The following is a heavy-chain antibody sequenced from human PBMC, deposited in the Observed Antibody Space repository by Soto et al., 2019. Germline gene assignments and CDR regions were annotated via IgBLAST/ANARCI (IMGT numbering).Heavy chain of an antibody. V-gene: IGHV3-30-3*01. CDR2: ISYDGSNK. CDR1: GFTFSSYA. CDR3: GRDYGLSYYDSSGYYDY. Sequence: GGSLRLSCAASGFTFSSYAMHWVRQAPCKGLEWVAVISYDGSNKYYADSVKGRFTISRDNSKNTLYLQMNSLRAEDTAVYYCGRDYGLSYYDSSGYYDYWGRRTLLAVCS. J-gene: IGHJ4*02. D-gene: IGHD3-22*01.